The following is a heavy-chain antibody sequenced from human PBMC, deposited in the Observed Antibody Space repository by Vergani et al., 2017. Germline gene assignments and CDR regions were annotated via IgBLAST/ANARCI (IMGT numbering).Heavy chain of an antibody. CDR2: IYPGDSDT. CDR1: GYSFTSYW. CDR3: ARHRGWGLVVVAATPWYYYYGMDV. Sequence: EVQLVQSGAEVKKPGASLKISCKGSGYSFTSYWIGWVRQMPGKVLEWMGIIYPGDSDTRYSPSFQGQVTISADKSISTAYLQWSSLKASDTAMYYCARHRGWGLVVVAATPWYYYYGMDVWGQGTTVTVSS. V-gene: IGHV5-51*01. D-gene: IGHD2-15*01. J-gene: IGHJ6*02.